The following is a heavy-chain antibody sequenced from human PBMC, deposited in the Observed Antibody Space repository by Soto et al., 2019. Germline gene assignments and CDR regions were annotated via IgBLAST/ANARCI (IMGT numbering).Heavy chain of an antibody. Sequence: GSLRLSCAASGFTFSSYAMHWVRQAPGKGLEWVAVISYDGSNKYYADSVKGRFTISRDNSKNTLYLQMNSLRAEDTAVYYCAREGVCSGGSCYFYYYYGMDVWGQGTTVTVSS. J-gene: IGHJ6*02. CDR1: GFTFSSYA. CDR3: AREGVCSGGSCYFYYYYGMDV. CDR2: ISYDGSNK. D-gene: IGHD2-15*01. V-gene: IGHV3-30-3*01.